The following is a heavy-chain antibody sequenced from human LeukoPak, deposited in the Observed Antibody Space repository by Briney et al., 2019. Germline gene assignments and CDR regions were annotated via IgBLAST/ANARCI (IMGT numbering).Heavy chain of an antibody. Sequence: GGSLRLSCAASGFTFSSYAMSWVRQAPGKGLEWVGRIKSKTDGGTTDYAAPVKGRFTISRDDSKNTLYLQMNSLKTEDTAVYYCNGEAITKDYWGQGTLVTVSS. D-gene: IGHD4-17*01. CDR1: GFTFSSYA. V-gene: IGHV3-15*01. J-gene: IGHJ4*02. CDR2: IKSKTDGGTT. CDR3: NGEAITKDY.